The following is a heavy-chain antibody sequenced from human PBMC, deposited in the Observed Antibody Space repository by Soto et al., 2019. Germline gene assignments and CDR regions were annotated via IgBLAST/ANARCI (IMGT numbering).Heavy chain of an antibody. J-gene: IGHJ4*02. CDR2: ISGSGGST. V-gene: IGHV3-23*01. D-gene: IGHD5-12*01. CDR1: GFTFSSYA. Sequence: QPGGSLRLSCAASGFTFSSYAMSWVRQAPGKGLEWVSAISGSGGSTYYADSVKGRFTISRDNSKNTLYLQMNSLRAEDTAVYYCAKAPSSDIVATNPFDYWGQGTLVTVSS. CDR3: AKAPSSDIVATNPFDY.